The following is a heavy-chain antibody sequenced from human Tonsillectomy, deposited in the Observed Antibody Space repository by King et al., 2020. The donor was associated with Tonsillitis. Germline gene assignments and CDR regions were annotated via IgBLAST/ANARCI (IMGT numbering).Heavy chain of an antibody. CDR2: ISPSGSAV. CDR3: ARSPRLLDY. Sequence: VQLVESGGGLVKPGGSLRLSCAASGFTFSDYYMSWIRQAPGKGLEWVAYISPSGSAVYYTDSVKGRFTISRDNAKNSLYLQMNSLTAADTAVYYCARSPRLLDYWGQGTLVTVSS. CDR1: GFTFSDYY. V-gene: IGHV3-11*01. J-gene: IGHJ4*02.